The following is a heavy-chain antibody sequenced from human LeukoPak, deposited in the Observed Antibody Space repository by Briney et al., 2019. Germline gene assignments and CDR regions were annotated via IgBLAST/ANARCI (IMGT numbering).Heavy chain of an antibody. J-gene: IGHJ6*03. CDR2: IYYSGSS. D-gene: IGHD2-2*01. CDR1: GGSINSYY. Sequence: SETLSLTCTVSGGSINSYYWSWIRQPPGEGLEWIGYIYYSGSSSYNPSLKSRVTMSVDTSKNQFSLKLSSVTAADTAVYYCARGIYCSSTSCYYYYYYMDVWGKGTTVTVSS. CDR3: ARGIYCSSTSCYYYYYYMDV. V-gene: IGHV4-59*12.